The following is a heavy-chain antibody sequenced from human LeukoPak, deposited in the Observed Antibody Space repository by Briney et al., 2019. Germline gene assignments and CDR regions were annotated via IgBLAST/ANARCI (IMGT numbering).Heavy chain of an antibody. Sequence: ASVKVSCKASGYTFTSYGISWVRQASGQGLEWMGWISAYNGNTNYAQKLQGRVTMTTDTSTSTAYMELRSLRSDDTAVYYCAKGYYDILTGYYSSPYFDYWGQGTLVTVSS. CDR3: AKGYYDILTGYYSSPYFDY. J-gene: IGHJ4*02. CDR2: ISAYNGNT. V-gene: IGHV1-18*01. CDR1: GYTFTSYG. D-gene: IGHD3-9*01.